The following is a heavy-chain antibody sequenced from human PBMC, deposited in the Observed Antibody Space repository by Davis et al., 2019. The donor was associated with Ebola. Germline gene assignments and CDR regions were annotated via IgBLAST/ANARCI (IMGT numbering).Heavy chain of an antibody. V-gene: IGHV3-53*04. D-gene: IGHD3-22*01. CDR3: ARASTRGYYDSSGLFDY. CDR1: GFTVGSNY. CDR2: IYSGGST. Sequence: GGSLRLSCAASGFTVGSNYMSWVRQAPGKGLEWVSVIYSGGSTYYADSVKGRFTISRHNSKNTLYLQMNSLRAEDTAVYYCARASTRGYYDSSGLFDYWGQGTLVTVSS. J-gene: IGHJ4*02.